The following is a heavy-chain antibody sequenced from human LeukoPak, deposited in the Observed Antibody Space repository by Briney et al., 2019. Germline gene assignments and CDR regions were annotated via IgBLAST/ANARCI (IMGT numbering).Heavy chain of an antibody. CDR2: FSHRGGS. D-gene: IGHD3-22*01. Sequence: SETLSLICTVSGGSISGYYWSWIRQAPGKGLEWIGSFSHRGGSYHNPSLKSRVTISVDTFKNQFSLKLLSVTAADTAVYYCARAQDFSDSSGPNYLDFWGQGILVTVSS. V-gene: IGHV4-38-2*02. CDR1: GGSISGYY. J-gene: IGHJ4*02. CDR3: ARAQDFSDSSGPNYLDF.